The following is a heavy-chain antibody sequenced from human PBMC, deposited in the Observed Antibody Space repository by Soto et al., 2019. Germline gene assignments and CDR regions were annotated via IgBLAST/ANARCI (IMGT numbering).Heavy chain of an antibody. CDR1: GFTFSSYA. D-gene: IGHD3-9*01. J-gene: IGHJ4*02. Sequence: GGSLRLSCAASGFTFSSYAMSWVRQAPGKGLEWVSAISGSGGSTYYADSVKGRFTISRDNSKNTLYLQMNSLRAEDTAVYYCAKGSDILTGPYLDYWGQGPLVTVSS. CDR2: ISGSGGST. V-gene: IGHV3-23*01. CDR3: AKGSDILTGPYLDY.